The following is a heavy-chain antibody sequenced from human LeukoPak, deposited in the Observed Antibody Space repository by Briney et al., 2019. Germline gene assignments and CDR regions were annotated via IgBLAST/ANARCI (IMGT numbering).Heavy chain of an antibody. J-gene: IGHJ4*02. V-gene: IGHV1-2*02. D-gene: IGHD2-21*02. CDR2: INPNSGGT. CDR1: GYTFTAYY. CDR3: ARSYCGGDCYWTIDY. Sequence: ASVKVSCKASGYTFTAYYMHWVRQAPGQGLEWMGWINPNSGGTNYAQKFQGRVTMTRDTSISTAYMELDRLTSDDTAIYYCARSYCGGDCYWTIDYWGQGTLVTVSS.